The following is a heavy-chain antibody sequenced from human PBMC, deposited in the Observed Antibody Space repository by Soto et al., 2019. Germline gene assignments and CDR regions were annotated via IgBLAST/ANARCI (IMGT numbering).Heavy chain of an antibody. Sequence: SETLSLTCTVSGGSISSYYWSWILQPPGKGLEWIGYIYYSGSTNYNPSLKSRVTISVDTSKNQFSLKLSSVTAADTAVYYCARHRKGTRYYFDYWGQGTLVTVSS. CDR1: GGSISSYY. J-gene: IGHJ4*02. CDR2: IYYSGST. V-gene: IGHV4-59*08. CDR3: ARHRKGTRYYFDY. D-gene: IGHD3-10*01.